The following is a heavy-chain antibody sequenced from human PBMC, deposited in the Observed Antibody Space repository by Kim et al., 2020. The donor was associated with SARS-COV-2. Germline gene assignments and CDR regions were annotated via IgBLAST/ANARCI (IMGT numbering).Heavy chain of an antibody. CDR1: GFTFSSYA. J-gene: IGHJ6*02. V-gene: IGHV3-30-3*01. CDR3: AREGGYSSSSVPRVYYYYGMDV. Sequence: GGSLRLSCAASGFTFSSYAMHWVRQAPGKGLEWVAVISYDGSNKYYADSVKGRFTISRDNSKNTLYLQMNSLRAEDTAVYYCAREGGYSSSSVPRVYYYYGMDVWGQGTTVTVSS. D-gene: IGHD6-6*01. CDR2: ISYDGSNK.